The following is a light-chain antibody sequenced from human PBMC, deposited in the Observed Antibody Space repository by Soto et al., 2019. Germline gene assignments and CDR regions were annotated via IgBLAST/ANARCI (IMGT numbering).Light chain of an antibody. V-gene: IGKV3-15*01. CDR3: QQYNNWPHLT. J-gene: IGKJ4*01. Sequence: EIVMTQSPATLSVSPGERATLSCRASQSVGSSLAWYQQEPGQTPRLLIYAASTRATGIPARFSGSGSGAEFTLNISSLQSEDFAVYYCQQYNNWPHLTFGGGTKVEIK. CDR2: AAS. CDR1: QSVGSS.